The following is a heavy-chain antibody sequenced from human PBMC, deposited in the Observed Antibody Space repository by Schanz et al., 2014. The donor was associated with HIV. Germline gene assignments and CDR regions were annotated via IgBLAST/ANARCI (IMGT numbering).Heavy chain of an antibody. CDR1: GFIFSSYA. Sequence: VQLVESGGGVVQPGRSLRLSCAASGFIFSSYAMHWVRQAPGKGLKWVSYISSSGSTIYYADSVKGRFTISRDNSKNTLYLQMNSLRAEDTAVYYCALSRPSGYGGSWYFDLWGRGTLVAVSS. D-gene: IGHD2-15*01. CDR3: ALSRPSGYGGSWYFDL. V-gene: IGHV3-48*01. J-gene: IGHJ2*01. CDR2: ISSSGSTI.